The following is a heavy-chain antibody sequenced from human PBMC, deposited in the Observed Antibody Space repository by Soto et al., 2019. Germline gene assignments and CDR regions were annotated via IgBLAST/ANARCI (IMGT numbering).Heavy chain of an antibody. Sequence: SETLSLTCAVYGGSFSGYYWSWIRQPPGKGLEWIGEINHSGSTNYNPSLKSRVTISVDTSKNQFSLKLSSVTAADTAVYYCARTGRRYYYGSGSYWDYWGQGTLVTVSS. CDR3: ARTGRRYYYGSGSYWDY. CDR1: GGSFSGYY. CDR2: INHSGST. D-gene: IGHD3-10*01. J-gene: IGHJ4*02. V-gene: IGHV4-34*01.